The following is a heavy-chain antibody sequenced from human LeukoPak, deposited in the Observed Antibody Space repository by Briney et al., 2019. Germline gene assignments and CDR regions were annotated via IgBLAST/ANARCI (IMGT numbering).Heavy chain of an antibody. CDR2: INPNSGGT. V-gene: IGHV1-2*02. D-gene: IGHD3-22*01. J-gene: IGHJ4*02. Sequence: GASVKVSCKASGYTFTGYYMHWVRQAPGQGLEWMGWINPNSGGTNYAQKFQGRVTMTRDTSISTAYMELSRLRSDDTTVYYCARELQSYYYDSSGSDYWGQGTLVTVSS. CDR1: GYTFTGYY. CDR3: ARELQSYYYDSSGSDY.